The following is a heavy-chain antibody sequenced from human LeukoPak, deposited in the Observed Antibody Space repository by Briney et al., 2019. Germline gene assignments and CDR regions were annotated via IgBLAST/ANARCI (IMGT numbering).Heavy chain of an antibody. CDR3: ARGGTAYCGGDCYLDY. J-gene: IGHJ4*02. D-gene: IGHD2-21*01. Sequence: PGTSLRLSCAASGFTFSTYSMNWVRQAPGKGLEWISSIRDSSSYIYYADSVKGRFTLSRDNAKNSLYLQMSSLRAEDTAVYYCARGGTAYCGGDCYLDYWGQGTLVTVSS. CDR1: GFTFSTYS. V-gene: IGHV3-21*01. CDR2: IRDSSSYI.